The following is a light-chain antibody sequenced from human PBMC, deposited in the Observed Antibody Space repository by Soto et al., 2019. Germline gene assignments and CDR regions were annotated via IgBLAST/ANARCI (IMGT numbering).Light chain of an antibody. Sequence: QSALTQPPSASGSPGQSVTISCTGTSSDVGGYNYVSWYQQHPGQAPKLIIYDVTKRPSGVPDRFSGSKSGNTASLTVSGLQAEDEADYFCNSYAGSDNYVLFGGGTKLTVL. CDR1: SSDVGGYNY. V-gene: IGLV2-8*01. CDR2: DVT. CDR3: NSYAGSDNYVL. J-gene: IGLJ3*02.